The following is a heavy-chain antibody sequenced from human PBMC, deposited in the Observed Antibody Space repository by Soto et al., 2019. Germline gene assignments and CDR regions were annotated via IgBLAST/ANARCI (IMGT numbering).Heavy chain of an antibody. V-gene: IGHV4-31*03. D-gene: IGHD4-17*01. CDR2: IYYSGST. Sequence: QVQLQESGPGLVKPSQTLSLTCTVSGGSISSGGYYWSWIRQLPGKGLEWIGYIYYSGSTHYNPSLKSRITMLVDTSKNQFSLKLSSVTAADTAVYYCARKSTVTTCFDYWGQGTLVTVSS. CDR3: ARKSTVTTCFDY. J-gene: IGHJ4*02. CDR1: GGSISSGGYY.